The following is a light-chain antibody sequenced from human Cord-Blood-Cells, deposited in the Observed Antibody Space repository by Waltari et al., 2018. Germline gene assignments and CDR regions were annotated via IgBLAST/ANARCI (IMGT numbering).Light chain of an antibody. J-gene: IGKJ2*01. CDR2: EAN. V-gene: IGKV5-2*01. CDR3: LQHDNFPYT. Sequence: ETTPTQSQAFLSATTGDKLKYSSKASQDINDDMNWSQQKPGEAAIFIMQEANTLVPGISPLFSGSGYGTDFTLTINNIESEDAAYYFCLQHDNFPYTFVQGTKLEIK. CDR1: QDINDD.